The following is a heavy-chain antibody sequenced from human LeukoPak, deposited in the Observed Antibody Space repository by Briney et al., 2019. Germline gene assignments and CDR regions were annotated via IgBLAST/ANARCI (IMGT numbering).Heavy chain of an antibody. CDR1: GFTFDDYG. CDR3: ARFDYEEHAFDY. J-gene: IGHJ4*02. V-gene: IGHV3-20*04. Sequence: GGSLRLSCAASGFTFDDYGMSWVRQAPGKGLDWVSGINWNGGSTGYADSVKGRFTISRDNAKNSPYLQMNSLRAEDTALYYCARFDYEEHAFDYWGQGTLVTVSS. D-gene: IGHD4-17*01. CDR2: INWNGGST.